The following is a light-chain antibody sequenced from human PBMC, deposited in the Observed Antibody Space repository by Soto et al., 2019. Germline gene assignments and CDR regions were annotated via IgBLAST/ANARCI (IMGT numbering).Light chain of an antibody. CDR3: QQRSNWIT. CDR1: QSVSSTY. V-gene: IGKV3D-20*02. CDR2: GAS. J-gene: IGKJ5*01. Sequence: EILLTQSPGTLSLSPGERATLSCRASQSVSSTYLAWYQQKPGPAPRLLIYGASSRATGTPDRCSGSGSGTDFTLTSSRLEHEDFAVYYCQQRSNWITFGQGTRLEIK.